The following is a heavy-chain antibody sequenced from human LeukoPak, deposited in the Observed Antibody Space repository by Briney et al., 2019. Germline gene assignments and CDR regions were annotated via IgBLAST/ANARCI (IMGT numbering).Heavy chain of an antibody. J-gene: IGHJ4*02. CDR3: ARGSSSSHYFDY. CDR1: GGTFSSYA. V-gene: IGHV1-69*04. Sequence: ASVTVSCKASGGTFSSYAISWVRQPPGQGLEWMGRIIPILGIANYAQKFQGRVTITADKTTSTAYMELSSLRSEDTAVYYCARGSSSSHYFDYWGQGTPVTVSS. D-gene: IGHD6-6*01. CDR2: IIPILGIA.